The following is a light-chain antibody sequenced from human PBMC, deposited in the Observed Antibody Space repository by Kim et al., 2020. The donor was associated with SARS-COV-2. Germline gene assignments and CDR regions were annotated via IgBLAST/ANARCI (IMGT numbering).Light chain of an antibody. CDR2: EDS. J-gene: IGLJ2*01. V-gene: IGLV3-10*01. CDR1: ALPKKY. CDR3: YSTDSSGNHRRV. Sequence: SYELTQPPSVSVSPGQTARITCSGDALPKKYAYWYQQKSGQAPVLVIYEDSKRPSGISARFSGSSSGTMATLTISRAQVEDEADYYCYSTDSSGNHRRVFGGGTQLTVL.